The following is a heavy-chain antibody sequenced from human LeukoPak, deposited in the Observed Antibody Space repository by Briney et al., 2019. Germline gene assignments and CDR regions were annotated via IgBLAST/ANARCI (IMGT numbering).Heavy chain of an antibody. CDR1: GGSISSYY. D-gene: IGHD5-18*01. V-gene: IGHV4-59*01. CDR3: ARGAAMADY. Sequence: SETLSLTCTVSGGSISSYYWSWIRQPPGKGLEWIGYIFYNGSTKYNPSLKSRVTISVDTSKNQFSLRLSSVTTADTAVYYCARGAAMADYWGQGTLVTVSS. CDR2: IFYNGST. J-gene: IGHJ4*02.